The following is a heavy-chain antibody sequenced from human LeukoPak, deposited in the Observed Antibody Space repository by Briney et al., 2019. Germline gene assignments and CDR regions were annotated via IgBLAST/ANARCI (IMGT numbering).Heavy chain of an antibody. J-gene: IGHJ6*03. D-gene: IGHD3-10*01. Sequence: ASVKVSCKASGYTFTSYDINWVRQATGQGLEWMGWMNPNSGNTGYAQKFQGRVTMTRNTSISTAYMELSSLGSEDTAVYYCAKSRFGELSPYYYYYYYMDVWGKGTTVTVSS. CDR2: MNPNSGNT. CDR3: AKSRFGELSPYYYYYYYMDV. V-gene: IGHV1-8*01. CDR1: GYTFTSYD.